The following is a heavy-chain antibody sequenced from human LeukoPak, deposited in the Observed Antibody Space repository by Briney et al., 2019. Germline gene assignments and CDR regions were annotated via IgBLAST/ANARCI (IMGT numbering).Heavy chain of an antibody. CDR2: IHYSGST. CDR3: ARQRWGTYGAYADFDD. CDR1: GGTISSYY. Sequence: PSETLSLTCTGSGGTISSYYWSWIRQPPGNGLEWIGYIHYSGSTNYNPSLKSRASTSVDTSRTQFSLKLSSVTAADTAVYYCARQRWGTYGAYADFDDWGQGTLVTVSS. V-gene: IGHV4-59*08. D-gene: IGHD1-1*01. J-gene: IGHJ4*02.